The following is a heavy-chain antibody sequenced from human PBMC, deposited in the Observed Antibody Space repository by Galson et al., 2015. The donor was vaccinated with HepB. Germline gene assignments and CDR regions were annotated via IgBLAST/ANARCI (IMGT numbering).Heavy chain of an antibody. CDR3: AKRGDLYYDYLWGKYRYDYYFDY. CDR2: INGGGTNT. J-gene: IGHJ4*02. D-gene: IGHD3-16*02. CDR1: GFTFSSYA. V-gene: IGHV3-23*01. Sequence: SLRLSCAASGFTFSSYAMNWVRQGPGKGLEWISGINGGGTNTSYADSVRGRFTISRDNSKNTLYLRMNSLRAGDTAVYYCAKRGDLYYDYLWGKYRYDYYFDYWGQGSLVTVSS.